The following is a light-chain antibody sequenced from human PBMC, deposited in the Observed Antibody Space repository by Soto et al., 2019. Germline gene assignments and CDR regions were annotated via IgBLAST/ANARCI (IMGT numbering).Light chain of an antibody. Sequence: QSALTQPASVSGSPGQSITISCTGTSSDVGSYKFVSWYQLDPGKAPKLIIYEDSKRPSGVSNRFSGSKSGNTASLTISGLQDEDEDDYYCCSHAESSAVVFGGGTKVTV. CDR2: EDS. V-gene: IGLV2-23*01. CDR3: CSHAESSAVV. J-gene: IGLJ2*01. CDR1: SSDVGSYKF.